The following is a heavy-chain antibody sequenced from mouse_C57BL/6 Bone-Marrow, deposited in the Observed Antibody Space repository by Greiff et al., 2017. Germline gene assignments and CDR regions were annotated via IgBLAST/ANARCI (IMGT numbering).Heavy chain of an antibody. J-gene: IGHJ4*01. CDR3: ARKGNYAMDY. CDR1: GYTFTDYN. V-gene: IGHV1-22*01. CDR2: INPNNGGT. Sequence: VHVKQSGPELVKPGASVKMSCKASGYTFTDYNMHWVKQSHGKSLEWIGYINPNNGGTSYNQKFKGKATLTVNKSSSTAYMELRSLTSEDSAVYYCARKGNYAMDYWGQGTSVTVSS.